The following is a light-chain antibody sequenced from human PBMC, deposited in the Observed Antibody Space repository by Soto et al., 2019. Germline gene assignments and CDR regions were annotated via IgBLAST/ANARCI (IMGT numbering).Light chain of an antibody. CDR2: DAS. CDR3: QQRSNWPPT. J-gene: IGKJ4*01. V-gene: IGKV3-11*01. Sequence: EIVLTQSPAILSLSPGERATLSCRASQGVSSYLAWYQQKSGQAPRLLIFDASNRATGIPARFSGSGSGTDFTLTISSLEPEDFAVYYCQQRSNWPPTFGGGTKVEIK. CDR1: QGVSSY.